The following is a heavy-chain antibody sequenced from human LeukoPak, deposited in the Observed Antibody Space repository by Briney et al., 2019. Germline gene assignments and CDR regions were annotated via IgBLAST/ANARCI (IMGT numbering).Heavy chain of an antibody. CDR2: ISGSGGST. D-gene: IGHD4-23*01. Sequence: GGSLRLCCAASGFTFSRYAMSWLRQAPGKGLEWVSAISGSGGSTYYADSVKGRFTISRDNSKNTLYLQMNSLRAEDTAVYYCSKVGATVVTLWNYYCDYWGQGTLVTVSS. CDR1: GFTFSRYA. J-gene: IGHJ4*02. CDR3: SKVGATVVTLWNYYCDY. V-gene: IGHV3-23*01.